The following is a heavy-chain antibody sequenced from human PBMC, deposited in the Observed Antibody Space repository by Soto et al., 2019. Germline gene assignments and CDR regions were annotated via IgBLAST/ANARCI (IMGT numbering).Heavy chain of an antibody. CDR3: ARRQSSSWYGL. D-gene: IGHD6-13*01. CDR2: IYYSGST. V-gene: IGHV4-39*01. CDR1: GGSISSSTYY. Sequence: QLQLQESGPGLVKPSETLSLTCTVSGGSISSSTYYWGWIRQPPGKGLEWIGSIYYSGSTYYNPSLQRRFTISVDTSQNPFSLQLSSVTAADTAVYYCARRQSSSWYGLWGQGTLVTVSS. J-gene: IGHJ4*02.